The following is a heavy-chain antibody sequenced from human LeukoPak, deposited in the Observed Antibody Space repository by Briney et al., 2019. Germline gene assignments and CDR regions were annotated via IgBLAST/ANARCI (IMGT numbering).Heavy chain of an antibody. V-gene: IGHV1-69*04. Sequence: SVKVSCKASGGTFSSYAISWVRQAPGQGLEWMGRIIPILGIANYAQKFQGRVTITADKSTSTAYMELSSLRSEDTAVYYCARSSKYDYVWGRPYSWFDPWGQGTLVTVSS. J-gene: IGHJ5*02. CDR3: ARSSKYDYVWGRPYSWFDP. CDR2: IIPILGIA. CDR1: GGTFSSYA. D-gene: IGHD3-16*01.